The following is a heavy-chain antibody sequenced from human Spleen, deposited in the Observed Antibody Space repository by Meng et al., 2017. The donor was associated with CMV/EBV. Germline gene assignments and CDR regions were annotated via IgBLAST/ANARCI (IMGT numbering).Heavy chain of an antibody. J-gene: IGHJ6*02. V-gene: IGHV1-46*01. CDR3: ARGLKYKWGERYIYGIDV. D-gene: IGHD1-20*01. Sequence: ASVKVSCKASGYTFTSYYMHWVRQAPGQGLEWMGIINPSGGSTSYAQKFQGRVTMTRDTSTSTVYMELSSLRSEDTAVYYCARGLKYKWGERYIYGIDVWGQGTTVTVSS. CDR1: GYTFTSYY. CDR2: INPSGGST.